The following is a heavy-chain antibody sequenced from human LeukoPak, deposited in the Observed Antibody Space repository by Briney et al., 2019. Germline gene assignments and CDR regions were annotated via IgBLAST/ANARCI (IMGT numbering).Heavy chain of an antibody. Sequence: PGGSLRLSCAASGFTLDDYAMHWVRQAPGKGLEWVSLISADGGSTYYADSVKGRFTISRDNSKNSLYLQMNSLTTEDTAFYYCAKDKAGTIVWYGRWAIGLFDYWGQGTLLTVSS. D-gene: IGHD6-13*01. J-gene: IGHJ4*02. V-gene: IGHV3-43*02. CDR2: ISADGGST. CDR1: GFTLDDYA. CDR3: AKDKAGTIVWYGRWAIGLFDY.